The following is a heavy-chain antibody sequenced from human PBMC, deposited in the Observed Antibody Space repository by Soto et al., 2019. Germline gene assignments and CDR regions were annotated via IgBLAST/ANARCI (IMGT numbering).Heavy chain of an antibody. CDR3: ARASMIVVVGSFDY. V-gene: IGHV3-7*05. CDR2: IKQDGSEK. D-gene: IGHD3-22*01. CDR1: GFTFSSYW. Sequence: GGSLRLSCAASGFTFSSYWMSWVRQAPGKGLEWVANIKQDGSEKYYVDSVKGRFTISRDNAKNSLYLQMNSLRAEDTAVYYCARASMIVVVGSFDYWGQGTLVTVSS. J-gene: IGHJ4*02.